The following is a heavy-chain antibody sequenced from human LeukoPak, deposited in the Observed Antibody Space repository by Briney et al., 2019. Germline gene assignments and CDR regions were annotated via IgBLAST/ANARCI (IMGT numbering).Heavy chain of an antibody. D-gene: IGHD6-19*01. V-gene: IGHV3-9*01. J-gene: IGHJ3*02. Sequence: GRSLRLSCAASGFTFDDYAMHWVRQAPGKGLEWVSGISWNSGSIGYADSVKGRFTISRDNAKNSLYLQMNSLRAEDTALYYCAEDRGGGGSSGWYSAFDIWGQGTMVTVSS. CDR3: AEDRGGGGSSGWYSAFDI. CDR1: GFTFDDYA. CDR2: ISWNSGSI.